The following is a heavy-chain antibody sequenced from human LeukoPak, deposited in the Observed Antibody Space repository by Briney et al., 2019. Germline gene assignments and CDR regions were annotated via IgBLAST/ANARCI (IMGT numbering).Heavy chain of an antibody. Sequence: GTLSLTCAVSGGSISSSNWWSWVRQPPGKGLEWVSGISGSGGSTYYADSVKGRFTISRDNSKSTLYVQMNSLRAEDTAVYYCAKGYSSGWGRAFDIWGQGTMVTVSS. CDR3: AKGYSSGWGRAFDI. D-gene: IGHD6-19*01. V-gene: IGHV3-23*01. J-gene: IGHJ3*02. CDR2: ISGSGGST. CDR1: GGSISSSN.